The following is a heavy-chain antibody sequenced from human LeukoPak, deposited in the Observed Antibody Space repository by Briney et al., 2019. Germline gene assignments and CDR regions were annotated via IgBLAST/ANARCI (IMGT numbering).Heavy chain of an antibody. CDR2: ISAYNGNE. V-gene: IGHV1-18*04. D-gene: IGHD3-9*01. CDR1: GYTFTRYG. J-gene: IGHJ4*02. Sequence: GASVKVSCKASGYTFTRYGISWVRQAPGQGLEWMGWISAYNGNENYAQTLQGRVTMTTDTSTSTAYMELRSLRADDTAVYYSVRYCDWPRPFDYWGQVTLVTVSS. CDR3: VRYCDWPRPFDY.